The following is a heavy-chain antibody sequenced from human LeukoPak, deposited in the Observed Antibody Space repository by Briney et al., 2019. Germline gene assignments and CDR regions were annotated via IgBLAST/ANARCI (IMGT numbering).Heavy chain of an antibody. D-gene: IGHD3-10*01. Sequence: GGSLRLSCVASGFSFSTYGMSWVRQAPGKGLEWVSAIRGAGDITDYADSVKGRFTISRDNSKSMLYLQMSSLRAEDTAIYYCAKAPFGSGGYYVNFWGQGTLVTVSS. CDR2: IRGAGDIT. CDR3: AKAPFGSGGYYVNF. CDR1: GFSFSTYG. J-gene: IGHJ4*02. V-gene: IGHV3-23*01.